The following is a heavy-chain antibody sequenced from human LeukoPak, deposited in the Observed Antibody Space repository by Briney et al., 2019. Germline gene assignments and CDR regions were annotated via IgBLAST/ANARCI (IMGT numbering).Heavy chain of an antibody. Sequence: SETLSLTCTVSGGSISSYYWSWIWQPPGKGLEWIGYIYYSGSTNYNPSLKSRVTISVDTSKNQFSLKLSSVTAADTAVYYCASGDRSDYFDYWGQGTLVTVSS. CDR1: GGSISSYY. V-gene: IGHV4-59*01. J-gene: IGHJ4*02. CDR3: ASGDRSDYFDY. D-gene: IGHD7-27*01. CDR2: IYYSGST.